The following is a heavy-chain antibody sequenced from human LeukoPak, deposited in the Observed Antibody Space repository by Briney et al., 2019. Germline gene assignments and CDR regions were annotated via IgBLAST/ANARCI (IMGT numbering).Heavy chain of an antibody. CDR2: IYTSGST. D-gene: IGHD5-12*01. J-gene: IGHJ6*03. CDR1: GGSISSYY. Sequence: SETLSLTCTVSGGSISSYYWSWIRQPAGKGLEWIGRIYTSGSTNYNPSLKSRVTMSVDTSKNQFSLKLSSVTAADTAVYYCARVDIAPYYYYYMDVWGKGTTVTVSS. CDR3: ARVDIAPYYYYYMDV. V-gene: IGHV4-4*07.